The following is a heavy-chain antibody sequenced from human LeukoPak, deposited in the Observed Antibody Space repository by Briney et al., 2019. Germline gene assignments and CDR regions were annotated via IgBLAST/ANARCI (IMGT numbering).Heavy chain of an antibody. J-gene: IGHJ4*02. Sequence: GGSLRLSCAASGFTFTDSYMTWVRQAPGKGLEWVSAISGSGGSTYYADSVKGRFTISRDNSKNTLYLQMNSLRAEDTAVYYCAKSRGSGLFDFWGQGTLVTVSS. CDR2: ISGSGGST. CDR1: GFTFTDSY. V-gene: IGHV3-23*01. D-gene: IGHD3-10*01. CDR3: AKSRGSGLFDF.